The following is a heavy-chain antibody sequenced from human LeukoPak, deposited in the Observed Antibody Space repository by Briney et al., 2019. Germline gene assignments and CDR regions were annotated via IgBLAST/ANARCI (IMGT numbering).Heavy chain of an antibody. Sequence: GESLKISCKGSGYSFTNYWIGWVRQMAGKGLEWMGIIFPGDTHSRYSPSFQGQVTMSADKSISPAYLQWSSLRASDTAMYYCARSSVNWFDPWGQGTLVTVSS. CDR3: ARSSVNWFDP. J-gene: IGHJ5*02. D-gene: IGHD3-3*01. CDR1: GYSFTNYW. V-gene: IGHV5-51*01. CDR2: IFPGDTHS.